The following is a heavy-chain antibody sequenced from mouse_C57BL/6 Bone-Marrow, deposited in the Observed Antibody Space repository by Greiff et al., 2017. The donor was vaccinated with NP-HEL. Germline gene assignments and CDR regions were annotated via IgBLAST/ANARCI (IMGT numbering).Heavy chain of an antibody. CDR2: IYPGGGYT. V-gene: IGHV1-63*01. CDR1: GYTFTNYW. D-gene: IGHD3-1*01. CDR3: ARRGYWVDY. Sequence: VQVVESGAELVRPGTSVKMSCKASGYTFTNYWIGWAKQRPGHGLEWIGDIYPGGGYTNYNEKFKGKATLTADKSSSTAYMQFSSLTSEDSAIYYCARRGYWVDYWGQGTSVTVSS. J-gene: IGHJ4*01.